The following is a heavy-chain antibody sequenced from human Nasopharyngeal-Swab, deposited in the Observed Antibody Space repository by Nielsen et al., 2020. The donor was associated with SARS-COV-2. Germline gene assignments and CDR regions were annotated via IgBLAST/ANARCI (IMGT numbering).Heavy chain of an antibody. CDR3: ARGDSF. Sequence: GGSLRLSCAASGFAFNRHGMYWVRQAPGKGLEWVSVIYSGGATYYADSVKGRFTISRDNSKNTLYLQMNSLRGEDTAVYYCARGDSFWGQGTTVTVSS. D-gene: IGHD2-21*01. CDR2: IYSGGAT. J-gene: IGHJ6*02. CDR1: GFAFNRHG. V-gene: IGHV3-53*01.